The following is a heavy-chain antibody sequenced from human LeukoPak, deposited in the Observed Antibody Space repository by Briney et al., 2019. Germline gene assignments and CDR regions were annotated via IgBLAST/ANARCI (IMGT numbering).Heavy chain of an antibody. CDR3: ARGGSSSLNWFDP. CDR2: IYPSDSDT. Sequence: GESLKISCKGSGYSFTSYWIGWVRQMPGKGLEWMGIIYPSDSDTRYSPSFQGQVTISADKSINTAYLQWSSLKASDTAVYYCARGGSSSLNWFDPWGQGTLVTVSS. V-gene: IGHV5-51*01. CDR1: GYSFTSYW. J-gene: IGHJ5*02. D-gene: IGHD6-13*01.